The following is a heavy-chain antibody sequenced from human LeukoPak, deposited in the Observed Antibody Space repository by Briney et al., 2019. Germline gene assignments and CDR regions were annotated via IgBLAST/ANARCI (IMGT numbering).Heavy chain of an antibody. CDR2: ISYDGSNK. Sequence: GRSLRLSCAASGFTFSSYAMHWVRQAPGKGLEWVAVISYDGSNKYYADSVKGRFTISRDNSKNTLYLQMNSLRAEDTAVYYCARDAAPRVVIMDYWGQGTLVTVSS. CDR3: ARDAAPRVVIMDY. V-gene: IGHV3-30-3*01. J-gene: IGHJ4*02. CDR1: GFTFSSYA. D-gene: IGHD3-3*01.